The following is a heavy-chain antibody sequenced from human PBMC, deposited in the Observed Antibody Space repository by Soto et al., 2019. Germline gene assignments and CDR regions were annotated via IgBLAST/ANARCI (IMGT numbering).Heavy chain of an antibody. V-gene: IGHV1-24*01. J-gene: IGHJ5*02. Sequence: ASVKVSCKVSGYTLTELSMHWVRQAPGKGLEWMGGFDPEDGETIYAQKFQGRVTMTEDTSTDTAYMELSSLRSEDTAVYYCATTPLGYCSGGSCYPGPWFDPWGQGTLVTVPS. CDR1: GYTLTELS. CDR2: FDPEDGET. CDR3: ATTPLGYCSGGSCYPGPWFDP. D-gene: IGHD2-15*01.